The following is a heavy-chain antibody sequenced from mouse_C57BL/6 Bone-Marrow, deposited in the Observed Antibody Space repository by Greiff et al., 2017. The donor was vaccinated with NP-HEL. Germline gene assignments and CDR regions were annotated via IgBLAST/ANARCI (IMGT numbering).Heavy chain of an antibody. CDR2: IWSGGGT. J-gene: IGHJ1*01. Sequence: VQLQQSGPGLVQPSQSLSITCTVSGFSLTSYGVHWVRQPPGKGLEWLGVIWSGGGTDYNAAFISRLSISKDNSKSQVFFKMNSLQADDTAIYYCARSRPHWYFDVWGAGTTVTVSS. V-gene: IGHV2-4*02. CDR3: ARSRPHWYFDV. CDR1: GFSLTSYG.